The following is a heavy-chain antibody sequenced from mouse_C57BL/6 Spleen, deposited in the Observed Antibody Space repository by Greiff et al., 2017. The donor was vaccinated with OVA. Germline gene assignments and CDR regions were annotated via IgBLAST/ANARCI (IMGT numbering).Heavy chain of an antibody. V-gene: IGHV3-6*01. Sequence: EVKLVESGPGLVKPSQSLSLTCSVTGYSITSGYYWNWIRQFPGNKLEWMGYISYDGSNNYNPSLKNRISITRDTSKNQFFLKLNSVTTEDTATYYCATSIYAMDYWGQGTSVTVSS. CDR3: ATSIYAMDY. CDR1: GYSITSGYY. CDR2: ISYDGSN. J-gene: IGHJ4*01.